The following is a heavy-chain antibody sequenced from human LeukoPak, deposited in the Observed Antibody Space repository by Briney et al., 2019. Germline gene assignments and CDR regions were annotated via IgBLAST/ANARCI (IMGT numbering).Heavy chain of an antibody. J-gene: IGHJ4*02. CDR2: ISGSGGST. V-gene: IGHV3-23*01. CDR3: AKVGGYDRDYFDY. D-gene: IGHD5-12*01. CDR1: GVTFRSYA. Sequence: PGGCLRLSCAVSGVTFRSYAMSWDRRAPGKGLGCVSGISGSGGSTHYAYSVKGRFTISRDTSKNTLFLQMNSLRAEDTAVYYCAKVGGYDRDYFDYWGQGTLVTVSS.